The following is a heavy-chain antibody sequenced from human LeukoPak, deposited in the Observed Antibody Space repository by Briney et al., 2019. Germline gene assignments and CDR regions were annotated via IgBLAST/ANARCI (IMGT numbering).Heavy chain of an antibody. J-gene: IGHJ4*02. D-gene: IGHD6-13*01. CDR2: INPSGGST. CDR1: GYTFTSYY. Sequence: ASVKVSCKASGYTFTSYYMHWVRQAPGQGLEWMGIINPSGGSTSYAQKFQGRVTMTRDTSTSTVYMELSSLRSDDTAVYYCARDSSLIAAAGRKTFDYWGQGTLVTVSS. CDR3: ARDSSLIAAAGRKTFDY. V-gene: IGHV1-46*01.